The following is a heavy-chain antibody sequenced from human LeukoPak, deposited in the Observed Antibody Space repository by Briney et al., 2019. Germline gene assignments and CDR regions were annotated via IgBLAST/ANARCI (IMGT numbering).Heavy chain of an antibody. J-gene: IGHJ2*01. Sequence: SETLSLTCTVSTYSISSGYFWGWIRQPPGKGLAWIGSIYHSGNTYYNPSLKSRVTISVDTSKNQFSLKLSSVTAADTAVYYCARRRGYSGYDYGWYFDLWGRGTLVTVSS. CDR3: ARRRGYSGYDYGWYFDL. D-gene: IGHD5-12*01. CDR2: IYHSGNT. CDR1: TYSISSGYF. V-gene: IGHV4-38-2*02.